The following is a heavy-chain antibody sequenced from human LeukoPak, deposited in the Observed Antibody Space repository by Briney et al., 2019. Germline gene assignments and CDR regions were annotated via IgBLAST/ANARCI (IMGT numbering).Heavy chain of an antibody. D-gene: IGHD5-24*01. CDR2: MNPNSGNT. Sequence: ASVKVSCKASGYTFTSYDINWVRQATGQGLEWMGWMNPNSGNTGYAQKFQGRVTITRNTSISTAYTELSSLRSEDTAVYYCARDTEMATIPANDAFDIWGQGTMVTVSS. J-gene: IGHJ3*02. CDR1: GYTFTSYD. CDR3: ARDTEMATIPANDAFDI. V-gene: IGHV1-8*03.